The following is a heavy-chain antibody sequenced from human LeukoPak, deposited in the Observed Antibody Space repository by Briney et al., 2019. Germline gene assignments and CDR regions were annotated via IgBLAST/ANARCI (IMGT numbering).Heavy chain of an antibody. V-gene: IGHV3-21*01. CDR1: GFTFSNAW. CDR3: ARDTRGATLDY. J-gene: IGHJ4*02. Sequence: GGSLRLSCAASGFTFSNAWMNWVRQAPGKGLEWVSSISSSSSYIYYADSVKGRFTISRDNAKNSLYLQMNSLRAEDTAVYYCARDTRGATLDYWGQGTLVTVSS. CDR2: ISSSSSYI. D-gene: IGHD1-26*01.